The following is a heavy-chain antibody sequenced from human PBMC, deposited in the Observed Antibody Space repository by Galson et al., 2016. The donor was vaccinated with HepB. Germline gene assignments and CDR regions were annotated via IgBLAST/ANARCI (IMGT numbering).Heavy chain of an antibody. Sequence: SVKVSCKASGYSFDDYYIHWVRQAPGQGLEWMGGITPHSGGTNYAQKFQGRVTLTRDRSVNTAYMEMRRLRSDDTAVYYCARREGWGYYYGMDVWGQGTTVAVSS. D-gene: IGHD6-19*01. CDR3: ARREGWGYYYGMDV. CDR2: ITPHSGGT. CDR1: GYSFDDYY. J-gene: IGHJ6*02. V-gene: IGHV1-2*02.